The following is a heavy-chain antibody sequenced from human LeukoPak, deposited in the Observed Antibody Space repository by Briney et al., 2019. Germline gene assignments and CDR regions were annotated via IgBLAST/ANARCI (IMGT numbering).Heavy chain of an antibody. J-gene: IGHJ4*02. Sequence: ASVKVSCKASGYTFTSYGISWVRQAPGQGLEWMGWISAYNGNTNYAQKLQGRVTMTTDTSTSTAYMELRSLRPDDTAVYYCARNEGAGWFREGVYFDYWGQGTLVTVSS. D-gene: IGHD3-10*01. V-gene: IGHV1-18*01. CDR1: GYTFTSYG. CDR2: ISAYNGNT. CDR3: ARNEGAGWFREGVYFDY.